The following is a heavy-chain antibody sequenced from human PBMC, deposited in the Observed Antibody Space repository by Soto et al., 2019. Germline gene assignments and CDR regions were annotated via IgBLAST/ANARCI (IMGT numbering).Heavy chain of an antibody. CDR1: GFNFNSYT. D-gene: IGHD2-15*01. CDR3: ARDCSGGSCYPGMDV. CDR2: ISSSGYI. J-gene: IGHJ6*02. Sequence: GGSLSLSCAASGFNFNSYTINWVRQAPGKRLEWLSSISSSGYIFSTDSVRGRFTLSRDNAKNSAYLQIKSPRAEDTAVYFCARDCSGGSCYPGMDVWGQGTTVTVSS. V-gene: IGHV3-21*01.